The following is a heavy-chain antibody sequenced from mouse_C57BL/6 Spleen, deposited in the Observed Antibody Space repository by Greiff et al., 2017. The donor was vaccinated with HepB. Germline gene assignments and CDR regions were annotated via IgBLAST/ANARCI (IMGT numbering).Heavy chain of an antibody. V-gene: IGHV1-82*01. Sequence: QVQLQQSGPELVKPGASVKISCKASGYAFSSSWMNWVKQRPGKGLEWIGRIYPGDGDTNYNGKFKGKATLTADKSSSTAYMQLSSLTSEDSAVYFCARSGDLYYFDCWGQGTTLTVSS. D-gene: IGHD3-2*02. CDR2: IYPGDGDT. J-gene: IGHJ2*01. CDR1: GYAFSSSW. CDR3: ARSGDLYYFDC.